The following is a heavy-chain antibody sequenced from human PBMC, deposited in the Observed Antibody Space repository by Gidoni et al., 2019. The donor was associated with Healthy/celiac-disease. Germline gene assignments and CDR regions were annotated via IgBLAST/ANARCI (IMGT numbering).Heavy chain of an antibody. J-gene: IGHJ6*02. CDR1: GGSFSGYY. D-gene: IGHD6-6*01. CDR3: ARDRSIGDVYYYYYGMDV. V-gene: IGHV4-34*01. CDR2: INHSGST. Sequence: QVQLQQWGAGLLKPSETLSLTCAVYGGSFSGYYWSWIRQPPGKGLEWIGEINHSGSTNYNPSLKSRVTISVDTSKNQFSLKLSSVTAADTAVYYCARDRSIGDVYYYYYGMDVWGQGTTVTVSS.